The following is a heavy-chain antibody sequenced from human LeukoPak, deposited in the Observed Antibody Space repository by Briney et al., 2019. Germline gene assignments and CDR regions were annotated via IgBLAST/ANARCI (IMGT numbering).Heavy chain of an antibody. CDR3: ASRPVIVVVPAARDFDY. D-gene: IGHD2-2*01. Sequence: SETLSLTCAVYGGSFSGYYWSWIHQPPGKGLEWIGEINHSGSTNYNPSLKSRVTISVDTSKNQFSLKLSSVTAADTAVYYCASRPVIVVVPAARDFDYWGQGTLVTVSS. CDR2: INHSGST. CDR1: GGSFSGYY. J-gene: IGHJ4*02. V-gene: IGHV4-34*01.